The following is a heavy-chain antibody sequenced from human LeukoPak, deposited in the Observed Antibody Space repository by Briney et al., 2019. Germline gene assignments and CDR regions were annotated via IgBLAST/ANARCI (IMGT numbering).Heavy chain of an antibody. D-gene: IGHD1-26*01. CDR1: GGSMYSYY. Sequence: SETLSLTCTVSGGSMYSYYWRWIRQPPGKGLEWIANIYPSANNNFIPSYNPSLKSRVTISVDTSKSQFSLRLTSVTAADRAVYYCASGRSIRYSDFWGQGVLVTVSS. V-gene: IGHV4-4*08. J-gene: IGHJ4*02. CDR3: ASGRSIRYSDF. CDR2: IYPSANN.